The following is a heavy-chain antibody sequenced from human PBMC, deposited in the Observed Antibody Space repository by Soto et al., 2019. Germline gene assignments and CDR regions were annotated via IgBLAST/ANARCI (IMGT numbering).Heavy chain of an antibody. CDR3: TGEVASGY. CDR2: ISRDGGTK. CDR1: GFTVSTYG. J-gene: IGHJ4*02. V-gene: IGHV3-30*03. Sequence: QVQLVESGGGVVQPGRSLRLSCAVSGFTVSTYGMHWVRQAPGKGLEWVAVISRDGGTKYYADSVKGRFTISRANSRNTLFLEMNSLRGDDMAVYYCTGEVASGYWGQGTLVTVSS. D-gene: IGHD2-8*02.